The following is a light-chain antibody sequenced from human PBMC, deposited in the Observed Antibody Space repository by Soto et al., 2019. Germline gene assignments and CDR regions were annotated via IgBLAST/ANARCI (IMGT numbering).Light chain of an antibody. V-gene: IGKV1-5*01. Sequence: DIQMTQSPSTLSASVGDRVTITCRASQGINHWVAWYQQKPGKAPNLLIYDASSFQSEARRRFSGCGSWTESTLTISSLQPDDFVTYYGQQYSSYPWTLGQGTKVEIK. CDR1: QGINHW. CDR2: DAS. CDR3: QQYSSYPWT. J-gene: IGKJ1*01.